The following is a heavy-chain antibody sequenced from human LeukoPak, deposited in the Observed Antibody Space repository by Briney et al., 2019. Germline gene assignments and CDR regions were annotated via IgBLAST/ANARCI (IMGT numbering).Heavy chain of an antibody. CDR3: ARDEPYYFDY. J-gene: IGHJ4*02. V-gene: IGHV3-33*01. Sequence: PGGSLRLSCAASGFTFSSYGMHWVRQAPGKGLEGVAVIWYVGSNKYYADSVRGRFTISRDNSKNTLYLQMSSLRAEDTAVYYCARDEPYYFDYWGQGTLVTVSS. D-gene: IGHD1-14*01. CDR2: IWYVGSNK. CDR1: GFTFSSYG.